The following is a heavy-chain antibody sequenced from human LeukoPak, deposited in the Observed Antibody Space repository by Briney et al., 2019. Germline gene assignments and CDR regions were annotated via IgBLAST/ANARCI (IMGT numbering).Heavy chain of an antibody. J-gene: IGHJ4*02. CDR2: IYYSGST. Sequence: SETLSLTCTVSGGSISSSSYYWGWIRQPPGKGLEWIGSIYYSGSTYYNPSLKSRVTISVDTSKNQFSLKLSSVTAADTAVYYCARDGAGTFIVGGFDYWGQGTLVTVSS. D-gene: IGHD1-7*01. V-gene: IGHV4-39*07. CDR1: GGSISSSSYY. CDR3: ARDGAGTFIVGGFDY.